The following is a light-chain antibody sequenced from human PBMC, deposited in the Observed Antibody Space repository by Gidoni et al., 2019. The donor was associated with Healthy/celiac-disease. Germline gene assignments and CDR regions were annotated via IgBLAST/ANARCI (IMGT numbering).Light chain of an antibody. CDR1: QGISSY. V-gene: IGKV1-8*01. CDR3: QQYYSYPWT. Sequence: IRMTQSPSSFSASTGDRVTITCRASQGISSYLAWYQQKPGKAPKLLIYAASTLQSGVPSRFSGSGSGTDFTLTISCLQSEDFATYYCQQYYSYPWTFXQXTKVEIK. CDR2: AAS. J-gene: IGKJ1*01.